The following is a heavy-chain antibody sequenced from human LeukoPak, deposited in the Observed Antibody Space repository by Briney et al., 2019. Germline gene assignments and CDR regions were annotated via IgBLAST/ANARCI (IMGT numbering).Heavy chain of an antibody. CDR1: GGSISSYY. V-gene: IGHV4-59*01. Sequence: SETLSLTCTVSGGSISSYYWSWIRQPPGKGLEWIGYIYYSGSTSYNPSLKSRVTISVDTSKNQFSLKLSSVTAADTAVYYCAMFRGYFDYWGQGTLVTVSS. CDR3: AMFRGYFDY. CDR2: IYYSGST. D-gene: IGHD3-10*02. J-gene: IGHJ4*02.